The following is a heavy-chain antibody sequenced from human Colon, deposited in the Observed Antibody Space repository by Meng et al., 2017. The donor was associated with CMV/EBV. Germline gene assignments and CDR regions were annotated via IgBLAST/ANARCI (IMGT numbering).Heavy chain of an antibody. CDR1: GTSIGRGYY. CDR3: ATAVRYPSYYFDS. Sequence: GSLRLSCTVSGTSIGRGYYWGWVRLPPGKGLEWIVDMYYTGITYTNPSLKSRLTISVDTSRNEFSLKLNSVTAADTALYYCATAVRYPSYYFDSWGPGTLVTVSS. V-gene: IGHV4-38-2*02. CDR2: MYYTGIT. J-gene: IGHJ4*02. D-gene: IGHD3-9*01.